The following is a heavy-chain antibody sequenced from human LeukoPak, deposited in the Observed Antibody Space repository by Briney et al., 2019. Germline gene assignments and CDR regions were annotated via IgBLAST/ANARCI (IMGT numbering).Heavy chain of an antibody. CDR2: IYHSGST. V-gene: IGHV4-39*01. CDR1: GGSISSSSYY. CDR3: ARHSSGGMIVVGPFDY. Sequence: PSETLSLTCTVSGGSISSSSYYWGWIRQPPGKGLEWIGSIYHSGSTYYNPSLKSRVTISVDTSKNQFSLKLSSVTAADTAVYYCARHSSGGMIVVGPFDYWGQGTLVTVSS. J-gene: IGHJ4*02. D-gene: IGHD3-22*01.